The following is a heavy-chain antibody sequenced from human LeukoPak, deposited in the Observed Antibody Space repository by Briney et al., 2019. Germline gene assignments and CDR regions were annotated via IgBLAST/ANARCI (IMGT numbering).Heavy chain of an antibody. Sequence: GESLRLSCAASGFTFSHYWMVWVRQAPGKGLEWVAIIRPDANDGSYVDSVKGRFTISRDNAKNSLYLQLNSLRAEDTAVYFCARADWGSIDYWGQGALVTVSS. D-gene: IGHD7-27*01. V-gene: IGHV3-7*01. CDR3: ARADWGSIDY. J-gene: IGHJ4*02. CDR2: IRPDANDG. CDR1: GFTFSHYW.